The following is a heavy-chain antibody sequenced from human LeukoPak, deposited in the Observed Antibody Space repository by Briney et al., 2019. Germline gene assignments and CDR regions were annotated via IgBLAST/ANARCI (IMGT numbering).Heavy chain of an antibody. Sequence: ASVKVSCKASGYTFASYGTSWVRQVPGQGLKWMGWISPYNGNTIYAQKLQGRVTMTTDTSTNTAYMGLRSLRSDDTAIYYCARDDRGYCTGTNCPYFDYWGQGTLVTVSS. V-gene: IGHV1-18*01. CDR3: ARDDRGYCTGTNCPYFDY. CDR2: ISPYNGNT. D-gene: IGHD2-2*01. CDR1: GYTFASYG. J-gene: IGHJ4*02.